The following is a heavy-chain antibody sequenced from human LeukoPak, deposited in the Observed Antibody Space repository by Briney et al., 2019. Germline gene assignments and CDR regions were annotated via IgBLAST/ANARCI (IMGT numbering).Heavy chain of an antibody. J-gene: IGHJ4*02. V-gene: IGHV3-23*01. D-gene: IGHD6-6*01. Sequence: GGSLRLSCAASGFSLSSYWMSWVRQAPGTGPEWVSTIYGSGATTYYADSVKGRFTISRDNSKNTLYLQMNSLRAEDTAVYYCAKGTEYSSASGFDCWGQGTLVTVSS. CDR1: GFSLSSYW. CDR2: IYGSGATT. CDR3: AKGTEYSSASGFDC.